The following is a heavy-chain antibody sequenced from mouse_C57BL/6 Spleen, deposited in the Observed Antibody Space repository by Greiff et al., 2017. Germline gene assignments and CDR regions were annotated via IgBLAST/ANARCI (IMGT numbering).Heavy chain of an antibody. J-gene: IGHJ2*01. V-gene: IGHV1-62-2*01. D-gene: IGHD2-3*01. CDR3: ARHEEGYDAFDD. Sequence: VQLQQSGAELVKPGASVTLSCKASGYTFTDYTIHWVKQRSGQGLVWIGWVYPGSGSIKYNEKFKDKATLTADKSSITVYMELSRLTSEDSAVYFCARHEEGYDAFDDWGKGTTLTVSS. CDR2: VYPGSGSI. CDR1: GYTFTDYT.